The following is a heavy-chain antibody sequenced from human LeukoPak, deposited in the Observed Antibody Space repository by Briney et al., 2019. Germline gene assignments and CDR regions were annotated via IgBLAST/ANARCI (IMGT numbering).Heavy chain of an antibody. CDR3: ATARGPYTARCFDY. V-gene: IGHV4-34*01. J-gene: IGHJ4*02. CDR2: INHSGST. D-gene: IGHD5-18*01. Sequence: SETLSLTCAVYGWSFSGYYWSWIRQPPGKGLEWIGEINHSGSTNYNPSLKSRVTISVDTSKNQFSLKLSSVTAADTAGYYCATARGPYTARCFDYWGQGTLVTVSS. CDR1: GWSFSGYY.